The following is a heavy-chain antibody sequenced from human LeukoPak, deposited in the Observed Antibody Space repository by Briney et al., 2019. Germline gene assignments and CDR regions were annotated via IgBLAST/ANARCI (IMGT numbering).Heavy chain of an antibody. J-gene: IGHJ1*01. CDR1: GFTFSSYS. CDR2: ISSSSYI. D-gene: IGHD6-13*01. Sequence: GGSLRLSCAASGFTFSSYSMNWVRQAPGKGLEWVSSISSSSYIYYVDSVKGRFTISRDNAKNSLYLQMNSLRAEDTAVYYCARDWPTIAAAGTIPEYFQHWGQGTLVTVSS. CDR3: ARDWPTIAAAGTIPEYFQH. V-gene: IGHV3-21*01.